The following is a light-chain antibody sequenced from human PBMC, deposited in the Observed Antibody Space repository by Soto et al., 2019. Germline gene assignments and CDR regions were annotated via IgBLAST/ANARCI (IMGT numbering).Light chain of an antibody. J-gene: IGKJ4*01. CDR2: GVS. CDR3: QQYNNCPLT. V-gene: IGKV3-15*01. Sequence: EIVMTQSPATLSVSPGERATLSCRASQSVSSNLAWYQQKPGQAPRLLIYGVSTRATSIPAKFSGSGSETEFTLTISSLQSEDFAVYYCQQYNNCPLTFGGGTKVEIK. CDR1: QSVSSN.